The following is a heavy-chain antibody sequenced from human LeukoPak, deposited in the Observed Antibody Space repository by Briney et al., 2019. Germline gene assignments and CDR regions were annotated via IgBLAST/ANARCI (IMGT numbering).Heavy chain of an antibody. CDR3: AKDRETTSSGTFDS. Sequence: PGRSLRLSCAASGFTFSSYGMHCVRQAPGKGLEWVAFIAEDGSIEKYTDSVKGRLTISRDNSNNTLYLRMNSLRAEDTGVYYCAKDRETTSSGTFDSWGQGTLVTVSS. J-gene: IGHJ4*02. CDR1: GFTFSSYG. CDR2: IAEDGSIE. D-gene: IGHD1-1*01. V-gene: IGHV3-30*18.